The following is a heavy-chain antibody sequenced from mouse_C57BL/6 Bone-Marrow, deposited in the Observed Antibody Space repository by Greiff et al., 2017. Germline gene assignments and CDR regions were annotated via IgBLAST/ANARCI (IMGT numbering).Heavy chain of an antibody. CDR1: GYTFTSYW. CDR3: ARRWKITTVVARWYVHV. CDR2: IDPSDSYT. V-gene: IGHV1-69*01. Sequence: QVQLQQPGAELVMPGASVKLSCKASGYTFTSYWMHWVKQRPGQGLEWIGEIDPSDSYTNYNQKFKGKSTLTVDKSSSTAYMQLSSLTSGDSAVYYCARRWKITTVVARWYVHVWGTGTTVTVSS. J-gene: IGHJ1*03. D-gene: IGHD1-1*01.